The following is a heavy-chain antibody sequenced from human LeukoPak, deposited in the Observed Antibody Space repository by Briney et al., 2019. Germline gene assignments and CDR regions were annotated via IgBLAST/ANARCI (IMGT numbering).Heavy chain of an antibody. CDR2: IYHSGST. V-gene: IGHV4-38-2*01. J-gene: IGHJ4*02. Sequence: SETLSLTCAVSGYSISSGYYWGWIRQPPGKGLEWIGSIYHSGSTYYNPSLKSRVTISVDTSKNQFSLKLSSVTAADTAVYYCARGGVITFGGVIDYWGQATLVTVSS. CDR3: ARGGVITFGGVIDY. D-gene: IGHD3-16*02. CDR1: GYSISSGYY.